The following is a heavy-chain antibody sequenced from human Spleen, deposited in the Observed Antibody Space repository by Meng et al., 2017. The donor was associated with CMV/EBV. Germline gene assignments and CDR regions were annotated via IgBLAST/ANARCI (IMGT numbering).Heavy chain of an antibody. D-gene: IGHD6-6*01. CDR3: ASYSSSSGYFDY. Sequence: SETLSLTCAVYGGSFSGYYWSWIRQPPGKGLEWIGEINHSGSTNYNPSLKSRVTISVDTSKNQFSLKLSSVTAADTAMYYCASYSSSSGYFDYWGQGTLVTVSS. CDR2: INHSGST. J-gene: IGHJ4*02. V-gene: IGHV4-34*01. CDR1: GGSFSGYY.